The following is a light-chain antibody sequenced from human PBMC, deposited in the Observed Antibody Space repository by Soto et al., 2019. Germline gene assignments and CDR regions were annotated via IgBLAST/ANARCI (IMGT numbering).Light chain of an antibody. V-gene: IGLV2-8*01. Sequence: QSVLTQPPSASGSPGQSVTISCTGTSSDVGGYKYVSWYQHHPGKAPKVVIYEVTKWPSGVPDRFSGSQSGNTASLTVSGLQAEDEADYYCSSYGGTNNVVFGGGTKLTVL. CDR2: EVT. CDR3: SSYGGTNNVV. J-gene: IGLJ2*01. CDR1: SSDVGGYKY.